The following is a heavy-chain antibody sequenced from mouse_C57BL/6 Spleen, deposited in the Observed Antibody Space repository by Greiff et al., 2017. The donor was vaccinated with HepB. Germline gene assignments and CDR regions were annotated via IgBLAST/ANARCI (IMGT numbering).Heavy chain of an antibody. D-gene: IGHD1-1*01. J-gene: IGHJ4*01. CDR1: GYTFTSYW. CDR3: ARRPYYGSSYVDYYAMDY. V-gene: IGHV1-7*01. CDR2: INPSSGYT. Sequence: VQLVESGAELAKPGASVKLSCKASGYTFTSYWMHWVNQRPGQGLEWIGYINPSSGYTKYNQKFKDKATLTADKSSSTAYMQLSSLTYEDSAVYYCARRPYYGSSYVDYYAMDYWGQGTSVTVSS.